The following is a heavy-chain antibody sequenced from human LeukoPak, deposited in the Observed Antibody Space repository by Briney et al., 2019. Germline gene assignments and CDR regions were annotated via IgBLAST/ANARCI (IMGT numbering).Heavy chain of an antibody. J-gene: IGHJ5*01. CDR2: IWYDGSNK. V-gene: IGHV3-33*06. D-gene: IGHD3-10*01. Sequence: GGSLRLSCEASGFTFSTYGMHWVRQAPGKGLEWVAVIWYDGSNKNYADSVKGRFTISRDNSKNTLYLQMRSLRAEDTAVFYCAKDAVRGSGRINWFDSWGQGTLVTVSS. CDR3: AKDAVRGSGRINWFDS. CDR1: GFTFSTYG.